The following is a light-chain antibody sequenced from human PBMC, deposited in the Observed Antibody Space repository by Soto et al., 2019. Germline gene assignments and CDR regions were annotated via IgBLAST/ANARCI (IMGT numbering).Light chain of an antibody. Sequence: EVVMTQSPATLSVSPGARAPLSCRARETVATNLAWYQQQPGQAPRLLISGASTRAAGISDRFRGSGSGTEFTLTISSLRSEDSAIYYCQQYFEWPPMTFGQGTKVDIK. CDR2: GAS. J-gene: IGKJ1*01. V-gene: IGKV3-15*01. CDR3: QQYFEWPPMT. CDR1: ETVATN.